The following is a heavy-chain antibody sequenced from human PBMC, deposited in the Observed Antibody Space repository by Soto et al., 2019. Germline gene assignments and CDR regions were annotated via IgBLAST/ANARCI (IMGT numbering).Heavy chain of an antibody. D-gene: IGHD3-22*01. CDR2: IYYSGST. V-gene: IGHV4-30-4*01. CDR1: GGSISSGDYY. Sequence: PSETLSLTCTVSGGSISSGDYYWSWIRQPPGKGLEWIGYIYYSGSTYYNPSLKSRVTISVDTPKNQFSLKLSSVTAADTAVYYCARDGYYDSSGYAPVDYWGQGTLVTVSS. CDR3: ARDGYYDSSGYAPVDY. J-gene: IGHJ4*02.